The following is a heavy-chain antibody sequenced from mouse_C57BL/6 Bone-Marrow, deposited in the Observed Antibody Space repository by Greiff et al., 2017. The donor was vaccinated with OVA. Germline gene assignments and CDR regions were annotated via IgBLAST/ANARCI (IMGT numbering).Heavy chain of an antibody. Sequence: VQGVESGAELARPGASVKLSCKASGYTFTSYGISWVKQRTGQGLEWIGEIYPRSGNTYYNEKFKGKATLTADKSSSTAYMELRSLTSEDSAVYFCARRGYGNYLYYYAMDYWGQGTSVTVSS. D-gene: IGHD2-10*02. CDR2: IYPRSGNT. CDR1: GYTFTSYG. J-gene: IGHJ4*01. V-gene: IGHV1-81*01. CDR3: ARRGYGNYLYYYAMDY.